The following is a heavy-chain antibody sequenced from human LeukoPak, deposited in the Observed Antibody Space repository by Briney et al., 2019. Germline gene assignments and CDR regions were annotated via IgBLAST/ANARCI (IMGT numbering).Heavy chain of an antibody. CDR3: ARSVVGGTEPWFDP. Sequence: GESLEISCKGSGYTFTSNWIGWVRQMPGKGLEWMGIIYPGDSDTRYSPSFQGQVTISADKSVSTAYLQWSSLKASDTAMYYCARSVVGGTEPWFDPWGQGTLVTVSS. CDR1: GYTFTSNW. J-gene: IGHJ5*02. CDR2: IYPGDSDT. D-gene: IGHD2-15*01. V-gene: IGHV5-51*01.